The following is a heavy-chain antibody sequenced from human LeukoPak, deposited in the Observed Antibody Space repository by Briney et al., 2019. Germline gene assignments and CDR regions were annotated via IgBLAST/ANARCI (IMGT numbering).Heavy chain of an antibody. CDR3: ARGQGTVTTH. D-gene: IGHD4-17*01. Sequence: SETLSLTCTVSGGSISSGGYYWSWIRQPPGKGLEWIGEINHSGSANYNPSLKSRVTISLDTSKNQFSLKLSSVTAADTAVYYCARGQGTVTTHWGQGTLVTVSS. CDR1: GGSISSGGYY. J-gene: IGHJ4*02. V-gene: IGHV4-39*07. CDR2: INHSGSA.